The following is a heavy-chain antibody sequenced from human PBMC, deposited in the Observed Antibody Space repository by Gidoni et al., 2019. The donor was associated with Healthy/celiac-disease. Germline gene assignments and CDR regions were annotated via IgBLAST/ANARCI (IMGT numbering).Heavy chain of an antibody. CDR2: IYSGGST. CDR3: ARETYFKIAAALYYYMDV. CDR1: GFTVSSNY. J-gene: IGHJ6*03. D-gene: IGHD6-13*01. Sequence: EVQLVESGGGLIQPGGSLRLSCAASGFTVSSNYMSWVRQAPGKGLEWVSVIYSGGSTYYADSVKGRFTISRDNSKNTLYLQMNSLRAEDTAVYYCARETYFKIAAALYYYMDVWGKGTTVTVSS. V-gene: IGHV3-53*01.